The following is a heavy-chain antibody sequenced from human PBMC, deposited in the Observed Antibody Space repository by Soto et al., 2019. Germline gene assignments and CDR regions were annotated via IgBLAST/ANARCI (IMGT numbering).Heavy chain of an antibody. CDR2: IRSKGDGGAT. V-gene: IGHV3-15*01. CDR1: GITLSNAW. Sequence: VQLAESGGGLVEPGGSLRLSCAGSGITLSNAWMNWVRQAAGKGLEWVGRIRSKGDGGATEYAAPVKGRFTFSRDDSENTLFLQMSALKPEDTGVYFYTSTRPGTNVFDIWGPGTMVIVSS. CDR3: TSTRPGTNVFDI. J-gene: IGHJ3*02. D-gene: IGHD1-1*01.